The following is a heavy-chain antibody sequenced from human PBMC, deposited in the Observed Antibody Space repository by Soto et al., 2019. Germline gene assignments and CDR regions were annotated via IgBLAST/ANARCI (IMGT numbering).Heavy chain of an antibody. Sequence: HPGGSLRLSCVASGFTFDDFAMHWVRQAPGKGLEWVSGMSWNRGSIVYADSVEGRFTISRDNAKNSLYLQMNSLRPEDTALYYCAKDISLGELSAPDHWGQGTLVTVSS. CDR3: AKDISLGELSAPDH. V-gene: IGHV3-9*01. CDR1: GFTFDDFA. CDR2: MSWNRGSI. D-gene: IGHD3-16*02. J-gene: IGHJ4*02.